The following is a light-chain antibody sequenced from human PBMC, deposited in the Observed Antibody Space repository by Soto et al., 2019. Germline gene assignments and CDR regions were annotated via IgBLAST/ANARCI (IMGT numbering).Light chain of an antibody. CDR2: DAS. Sequence: DIQMTQSPSTLSASVGDRVTIACRASQSISSRLAWYQLKPGKVPKLLISDASTLERGVPTTFSGSGSGTEFILTIGRLQPEDFATYYCHHLAGTFGQGTKLEMK. J-gene: IGKJ2*01. CDR1: QSISSR. V-gene: IGKV1-5*01. CDR3: HHLAGT.